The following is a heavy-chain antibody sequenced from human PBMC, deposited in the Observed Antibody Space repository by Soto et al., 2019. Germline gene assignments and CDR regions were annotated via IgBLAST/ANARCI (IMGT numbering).Heavy chain of an antibody. CDR2: MWYDGTGE. V-gene: IGHV3-33*01. CDR3: ARGLIKLAGGAFDI. D-gene: IGHD3-16*01. CDR1: GFSFSSSG. J-gene: IGHJ3*02. Sequence: QVQLVESGGGAVQPGRSLRLSCAAPGFSFSSSGMHWVRQAPGKGLEWVAVMWYDGTGEDYADSVKGRFTISRDNSKNTLYLQMNSLRVEDTAVYYCARGLIKLAGGAFDIWGQGIMVTVSS.